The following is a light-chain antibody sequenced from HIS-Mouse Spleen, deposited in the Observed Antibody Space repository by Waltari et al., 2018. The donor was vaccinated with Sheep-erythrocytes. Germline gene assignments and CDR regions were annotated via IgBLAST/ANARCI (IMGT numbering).Light chain of an antibody. CDR3: YSTDSSGNHYV. V-gene: IGLV3-10*01. J-gene: IGLJ1*01. CDR2: EDS. CDR1: ALPNKS. Sequence: SYELTQPPSVSVSPGQTARITCSADALPNKSAYLYQQKSGQAPVLVIYEDSKRPSGIPERFSGSSSGTMATLTISGAQVEDEADYYCYSTDSSGNHYVFGTGTKVTVL.